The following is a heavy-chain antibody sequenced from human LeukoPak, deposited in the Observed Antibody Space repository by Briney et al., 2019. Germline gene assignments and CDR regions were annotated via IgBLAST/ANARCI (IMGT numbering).Heavy chain of an antibody. Sequence: ASVKVSCKASGYTFTGYYMHWVRQAPGQGLEWMGRFNPNSGGTNYAQKFQDRVTMTRDTSISTAYMELSRLRSDDTAVNYCARGTSSGNFNWFDPWGQGTLVTVSS. CDR3: ARGTSSGNFNWFDP. J-gene: IGHJ5*02. CDR2: FNPNSGGT. V-gene: IGHV1-2*06. CDR1: GYTFTGYY. D-gene: IGHD4-23*01.